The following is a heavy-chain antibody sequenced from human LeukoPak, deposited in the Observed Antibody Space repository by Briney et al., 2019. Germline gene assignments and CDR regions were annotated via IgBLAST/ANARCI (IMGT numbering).Heavy chain of an antibody. J-gene: IGHJ4*02. CDR3: STAKFDN. Sequence: GGSLRLSCAASGFTFSSYWMHWVRQAPGKGLEWVSYINIDSITVNYADSVKGRFTISRDNAKNSLYLQMNSLRAEDTAVYYCSTAKFDNWGQGTLVTVSS. V-gene: IGHV3-48*01. CDR2: INIDSITV. CDR1: GFTFSSYW.